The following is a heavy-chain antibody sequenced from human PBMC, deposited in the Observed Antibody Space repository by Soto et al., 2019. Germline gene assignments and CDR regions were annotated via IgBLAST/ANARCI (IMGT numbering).Heavy chain of an antibody. D-gene: IGHD3-9*01. CDR3: VRPDSTGYYSH. CDR1: GYSFTNYW. J-gene: IGHJ4*02. CDR2: INPADSDT. Sequence: GESLKISCKGSGYSFTNYWIGWVRQMPGKGLEWMGIINPADSDTRYSPSFQGQVTVSVDKSSSTAYLHRGSLKASDTAMYSCVRPDSTGYYSHWGQGTPVTVSS. V-gene: IGHV5-51*01.